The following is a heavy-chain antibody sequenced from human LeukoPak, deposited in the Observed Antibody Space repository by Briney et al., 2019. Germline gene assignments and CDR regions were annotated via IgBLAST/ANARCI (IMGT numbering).Heavy chain of an antibody. D-gene: IGHD3-9*01. V-gene: IGHV4-59*11. CDR1: DDSFSSHY. CDR3: ARDNPSYYDILTGPPDY. J-gene: IGHJ4*02. CDR2: ISYIGRT. Sequence: PSETLSLTCAVSDDSFSSHYWTWIRQPPGKGLEWIGYISYIGRTNYNPSLKSRVTISIDTSKNQFSLKLTSVTAADTAVYYCARDNPSYYDILTGPPDYWGQGTLVTVSS.